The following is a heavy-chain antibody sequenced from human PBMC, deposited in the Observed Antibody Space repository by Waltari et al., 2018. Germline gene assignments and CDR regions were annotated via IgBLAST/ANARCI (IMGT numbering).Heavy chain of an antibody. CDR2: IYYSGST. D-gene: IGHD3-22*01. J-gene: IGHJ5*02. Sequence: QLQLQESGPGLVKPSETLSLTCTVSGGSISSSDYYWGRISQPPGKELEWIASIYYSGSTYYNPSLKSRLTISVDTSKNQFSLELTSVTAADTAVYYCARHNGYYDSSDYYYGWFDPWGQGTLVTVSS. CDR3: ARHNGYYDSSDYYYGWFDP. V-gene: IGHV4-39*01. CDR1: GGSISSSDYY.